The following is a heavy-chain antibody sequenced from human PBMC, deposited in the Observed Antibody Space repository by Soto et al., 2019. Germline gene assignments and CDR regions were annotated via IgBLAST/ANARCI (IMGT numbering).Heavy chain of an antibody. CDR3: ARADDYIWGSYRYGYFDY. CDR1: GFTFRSHS. J-gene: IGHJ4*02. D-gene: IGHD3-16*02. CDR2: ISGSGTTI. Sequence: EVQLVESGGGLVQPGGSLRLSCVASGFTFRSHSMNWVRQAPGKGLEWVSYISGSGTTIYYADSVKGRFTISRDSAKTSLYLQMNSLRAEDTAVYYCARADDYIWGSYRYGYFDYWGQGTLVTVSA. V-gene: IGHV3-48*01.